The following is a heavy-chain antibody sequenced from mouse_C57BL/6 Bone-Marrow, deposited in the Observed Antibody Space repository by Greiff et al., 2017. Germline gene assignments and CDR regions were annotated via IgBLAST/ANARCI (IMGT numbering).Heavy chain of an antibody. CDR2: IYPGDGDT. CDR1: GYAFSSSW. CDR3: ARFYDGYLYYYAMDY. J-gene: IGHJ4*01. Sequence: VQLQQSGPELVKPGASVKISCKASGYAFSSSWMNWVKQRPGKGLEWIGRIYPGDGDTNYNGKFKGKATLTADKSSSTAYMQLSSLTSEDSAVYFCARFYDGYLYYYAMDYWGQGTSVTVSS. D-gene: IGHD2-3*01. V-gene: IGHV1-82*01.